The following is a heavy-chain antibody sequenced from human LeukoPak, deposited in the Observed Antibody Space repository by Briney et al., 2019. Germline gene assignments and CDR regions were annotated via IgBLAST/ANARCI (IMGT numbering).Heavy chain of an antibody. Sequence: SETLSLTCTVSGVSMNYYFWNWIRQPAGEGLQWIGRIHSSGTTNYNPSLKSRVTMSIDMSKNQFSLRLTSVTAADTAVYYCARHTPVPQPISYYFDYWGQGTLVTVSS. CDR1: GVSMNYYF. CDR3: ARHTPVPQPISYYFDY. CDR2: IHSSGTT. J-gene: IGHJ4*02. D-gene: IGHD3-3*01. V-gene: IGHV4-4*07.